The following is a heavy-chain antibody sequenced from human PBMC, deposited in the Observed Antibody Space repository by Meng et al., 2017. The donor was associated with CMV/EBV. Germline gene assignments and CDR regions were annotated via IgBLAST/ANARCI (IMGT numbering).Heavy chain of an antibody. CDR2: IIPIFGTA. Sequence: SVNVSCKASGYTFTSYGISWVRQAPGQGLEWMGGIIPIFGTANYAQKFQGRVTITTDESTSTAYMELSSLRSEDTAVYYCVLDSSGWYSMWGQGTLVTVSS. CDR3: VLDSSGWYSM. J-gene: IGHJ4*02. V-gene: IGHV1-69*05. CDR1: GYTFTSYG. D-gene: IGHD6-19*01.